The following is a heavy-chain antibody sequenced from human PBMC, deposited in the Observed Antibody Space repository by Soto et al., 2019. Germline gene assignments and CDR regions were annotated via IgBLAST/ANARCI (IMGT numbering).Heavy chain of an antibody. V-gene: IGHV4-61*01. J-gene: IGHJ5*02. Sequence: PSETLSLTCTVSGGSVSSGSCYWSWIRQPPGKGLEWIGYIYYSGSTNYNPSLKSRVTISVDTSKNQFSLKLSSVTAADTAVYYCARFLAGASRGGWFDPWGQGTLVTVSS. CDR3: ARFLAGASRGGWFDP. CDR1: GGSVSSGSCY. CDR2: IYYSGST. D-gene: IGHD1-26*01.